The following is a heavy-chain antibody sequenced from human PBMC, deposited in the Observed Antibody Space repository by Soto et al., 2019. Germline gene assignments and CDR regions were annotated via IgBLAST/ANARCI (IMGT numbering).Heavy chain of an antibody. CDR3: ARRTPNTAMVLEWYFDL. J-gene: IGHJ2*01. D-gene: IGHD5-18*01. Sequence: EVQLVQSGAEVKKPGESLKISCKGSGYSFTSYWIGWVRQMPGKGLEWMGIIYPGDSDTRYSPSFQGQVTISVDKSISTAYLQWSSLKASDTAMYYCARRTPNTAMVLEWYFDLWGRGTLVTVSS. V-gene: IGHV5-51*01. CDR2: IYPGDSDT. CDR1: GYSFTSYW.